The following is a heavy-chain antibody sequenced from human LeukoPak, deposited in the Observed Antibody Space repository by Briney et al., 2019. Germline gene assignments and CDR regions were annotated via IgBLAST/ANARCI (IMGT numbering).Heavy chain of an antibody. CDR2: INPSGGST. D-gene: IGHD3-22*01. Sequence: ASVKVSCKASGYTFTSYYMHWVRQAPGQGLEWMGIINPSGGSTSYAQKFQGRVTMTRDMSTSTVYMELSSLRSEDTAVYYCARDRGYYDSSGYYHYFDYWGQGTLVTVSS. CDR1: GYTFTSYY. J-gene: IGHJ4*02. CDR3: ARDRGYYDSSGYYHYFDY. V-gene: IGHV1-46*01.